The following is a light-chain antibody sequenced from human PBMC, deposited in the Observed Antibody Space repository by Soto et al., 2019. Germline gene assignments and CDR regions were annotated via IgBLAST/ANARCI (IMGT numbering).Light chain of an antibody. CDR3: QQYDKWPRT. Sequence: IVLTQSPATLSLSPGKRATLSYRASQNISSYLIWYQQKPGQAPRLLIYDVSNRATGIPARFSGSGSGTEFTLTISSLQSDDLAVYYCQQYDKWPRTFGQGTKVDIK. CDR2: DVS. J-gene: IGKJ1*01. CDR1: QNISSY. V-gene: IGKV3D-15*01.